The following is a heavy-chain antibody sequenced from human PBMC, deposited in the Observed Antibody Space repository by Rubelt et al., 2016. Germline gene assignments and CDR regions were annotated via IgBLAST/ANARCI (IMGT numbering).Heavy chain of an antibody. CDR1: GGSISSSSYY. CDR2: INHSGST. V-gene: IGHV4-39*07. CDR3: GRAVDY. Sequence: QLQLQESGPGLVKPSETLSLTCTVSGGSISSSSYYWSWIRQPPGKGLEWIGEINHSGSTNYNPSLRSRGTISVDEATNQFSRKLSSLTAADKAVYYCGRAVDYWGQGTLVTVSS. J-gene: IGHJ4*02.